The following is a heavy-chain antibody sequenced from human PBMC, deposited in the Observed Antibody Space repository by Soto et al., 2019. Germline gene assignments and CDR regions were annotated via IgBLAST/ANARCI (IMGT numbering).Heavy chain of an antibody. CDR1: GFTFSNFW. Sequence: SLRLSCAASGFTFSNFWMHWVRQAPGKGLVWVSRIYSDGSGTTYADSVKGRFTISRDNAKSTLYLQMNSLRAEDTAVYYCATLNSFGSDYWGRGTLVTVSS. J-gene: IGHJ4*02. V-gene: IGHV3-74*01. D-gene: IGHD5-18*01. CDR2: IYSDGSGT. CDR3: ATLNSFGSDY.